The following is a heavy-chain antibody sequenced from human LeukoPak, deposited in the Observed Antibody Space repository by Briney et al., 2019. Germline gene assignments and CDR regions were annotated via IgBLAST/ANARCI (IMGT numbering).Heavy chain of an antibody. Sequence: GGSLRLSCAASGFIVSNNYMSWVRQAPGKGLEWASIIYGGGSTYYADSVKGRFTISRDNSKNTLYLQMSSLRPEDTAVYYCARVRSDTSGWYHFDYWGQGTLVTVSS. CDR3: ARVRSDTSGWYHFDY. CDR2: IYGGGST. D-gene: IGHD6-19*01. J-gene: IGHJ4*02. V-gene: IGHV3-53*01. CDR1: GFIVSNNY.